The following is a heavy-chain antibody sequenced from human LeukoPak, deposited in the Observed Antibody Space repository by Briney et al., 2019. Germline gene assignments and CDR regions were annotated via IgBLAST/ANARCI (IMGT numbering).Heavy chain of an antibody. CDR3: ARPSRADWYFDL. J-gene: IGHJ2*01. CDR1: GGSISSYY. V-gene: IGHV4-59*08. CDR2: IYYSGST. Sequence: PSETLSLTCTVSGGSISSYYWSWIRQPPGKGLEWIGYIYYSGSTNYNPSLKSRVTISVDTSKNQFSLKLSSVTAADTAVYYCARPSRADWYFDLWGRGTLVTVSS.